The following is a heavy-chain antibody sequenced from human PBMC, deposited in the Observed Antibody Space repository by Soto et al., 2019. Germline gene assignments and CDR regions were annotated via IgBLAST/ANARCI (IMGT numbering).Heavy chain of an antibody. CDR1: EFTFSRYA. D-gene: IGHD6-19*01. CDR3: ARDQFTSGWNGPNVYNYYGMDV. V-gene: IGHV3-30-3*01. CDR2: ISYDGANK. Sequence: GGSLRLSCAASEFTFSRYAMHWVRQAPGKGLEWVAVISYDGANKYYADSVKGRFTISRDNSKNTLFVQMTSLRVEDTAVYFCARDQFTSGWNGPNVYNYYGMDVWGQGTTVTVSS. J-gene: IGHJ6*02.